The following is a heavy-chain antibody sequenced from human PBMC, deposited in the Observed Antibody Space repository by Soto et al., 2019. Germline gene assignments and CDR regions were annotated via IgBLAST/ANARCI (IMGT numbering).Heavy chain of an antibody. V-gene: IGHV3-73*01. CDR1: GFNFPTFW. Sequence: PGESLKISCKHSGFNFPTFWIAWVRQASGKGLEWVGRIRSKANSYATAYAASVKGRFTISRDDSKNTAYLQMNSLKTEDTAVYYCTSNTRYSSSWGALYYYYYGMDVWGQGTTVTVSS. CDR2: IRSKANSYAT. CDR3: TSNTRYSSSWGALYYYYYGMDV. D-gene: IGHD6-6*01. J-gene: IGHJ6*02.